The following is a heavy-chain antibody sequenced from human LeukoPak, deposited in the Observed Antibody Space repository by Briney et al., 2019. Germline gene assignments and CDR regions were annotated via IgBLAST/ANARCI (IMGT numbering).Heavy chain of an antibody. CDR1: GFTFSSYS. V-gene: IGHV3-21*01. CDR2: ISSSSSYI. D-gene: IGHD3-10*01. J-gene: IGHJ1*01. Sequence: PGGSLRLSCAASGFTFSSYSMNWVRQAPGKGLEWVSSISSSSSYIYYADSVKGRFTISRDNAKNSLYLQMNSLRAEDTAVYYCARDAISFYYGIETEYFQHWGQGTLVTVSS. CDR3: ARDAISFYYGIETEYFQH.